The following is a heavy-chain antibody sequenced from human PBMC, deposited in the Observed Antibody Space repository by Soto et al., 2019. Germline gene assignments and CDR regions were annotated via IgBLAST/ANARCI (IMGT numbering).Heavy chain of an antibody. CDR2: IIPIFGTA. V-gene: IGHV1-69*01. J-gene: IGHJ4*02. CDR3: ARDLRGLWFGESHPPD. D-gene: IGHD3-10*01. CDR1: GGTFSSYA. Sequence: QVQLVQSGAEVKKPGSSVKVSCKASGGTFSSYAISWVRQAPGQGLEWMGGIIPIFGTANYAQKFQGRVTITADESTSTAYMELSRLRSEDTAVYYCARDLRGLWFGESHPPDWGQGTLVTVSS.